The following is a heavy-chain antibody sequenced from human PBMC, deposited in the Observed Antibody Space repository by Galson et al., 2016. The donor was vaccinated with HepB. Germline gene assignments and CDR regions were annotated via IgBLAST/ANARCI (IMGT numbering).Heavy chain of an antibody. CDR3: ARLSDY. J-gene: IGHJ4*02. V-gene: IGHV4-39*01. Sequence: SETLSLTCTVSGGSITNTNSYWGWVRQPPGKGLECIAIINYSGSTYYNPSLGSRVTISVDTSKTQLSLELNSVTAADTAIYFCARLSDYWGQGIQVTVSS. CDR1: GGSITNTNSY. CDR2: INYSGST.